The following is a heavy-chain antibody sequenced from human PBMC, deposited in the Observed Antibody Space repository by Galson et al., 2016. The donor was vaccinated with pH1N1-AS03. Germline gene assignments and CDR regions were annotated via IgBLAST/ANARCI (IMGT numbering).Heavy chain of an antibody. J-gene: IGHJ4*02. CDR2: ISVYTGKI. CDR3: ARGGDHAIY. CDR1: GYIFNSYG. V-gene: IGHV1-18*01. Sequence: SVKVSCKASGYIFNSYGIAWVRQAPGQGLEWLGWISVYTGKINYAEKFQERVTMTRQISTTTAYLELRSLRSDDTAVYYCARGGDHAIYWGQGTLVTVSS. D-gene: IGHD3-3*01.